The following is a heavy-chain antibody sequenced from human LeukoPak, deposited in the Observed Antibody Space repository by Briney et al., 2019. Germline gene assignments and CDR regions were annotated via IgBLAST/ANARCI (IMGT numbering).Heavy chain of an antibody. D-gene: IGHD5-18*01. Sequence: SETLSLTCAVYGESFSDYYWSWIRQPPGKGLEWIGEINHSGSTNYKSSLKSRVTISVDTSKNQFSLKLSSVTAADTAVYYCARVRRGYTYGGNAFDIWGQGTMVTVSS. CDR1: GESFSDYY. CDR3: ARVRRGYTYGGNAFDI. CDR2: INHSGST. V-gene: IGHV4-34*01. J-gene: IGHJ3*02.